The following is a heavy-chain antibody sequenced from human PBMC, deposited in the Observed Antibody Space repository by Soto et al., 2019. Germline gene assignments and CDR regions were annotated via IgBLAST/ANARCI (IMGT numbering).Heavy chain of an antibody. J-gene: IGHJ4*02. CDR3: ARVRGCSGGTCYPFDY. CDR1: GYTFSSYW. Sequence: EVQLVQSGAEVKKPGESLRISCKGSGYTFSSYWIAWVRQMPGKGLEWMGIIYPGDSETRITPSFQGQVTISADKSINTAYLQWSRLRASDTAIYYCARVRGCSGGTCYPFDYWGQGTLVTVSS. D-gene: IGHD2-15*01. CDR2: IYPGDSET. V-gene: IGHV5-51*03.